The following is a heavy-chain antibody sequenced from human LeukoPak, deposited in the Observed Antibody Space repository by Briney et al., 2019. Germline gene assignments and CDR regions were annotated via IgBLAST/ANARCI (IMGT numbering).Heavy chain of an antibody. V-gene: IGHV4-4*07. Sequence: RSETLSLTCTVSGGSISSYYWSWIRQPAGKGLEWIGRIYTSGSTNYNPSLKSRVTLSVDTSKNQFSLKLSSVTAADTAVYYCARDRGYSYGDHDAFDIWGQGTMVTVSS. CDR1: GGSISSYY. J-gene: IGHJ3*02. D-gene: IGHD5-18*01. CDR2: IYTSGST. CDR3: ARDRGYSYGDHDAFDI.